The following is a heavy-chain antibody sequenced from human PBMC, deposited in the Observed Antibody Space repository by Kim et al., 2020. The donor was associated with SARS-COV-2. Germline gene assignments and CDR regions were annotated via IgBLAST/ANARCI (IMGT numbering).Heavy chain of an antibody. J-gene: IGHJ4*02. CDR3: AKSVVTNTWPHFDS. D-gene: IGHD2-21*02. CDR2: IGGGAGSGNT. Sequence: GGSLRLSCAASGFSFSPYAMNWVRQAPGRRLEWVALIGGGAGSGNTNYADSVRGRFTISRDNSRNTLYLQMNSLRVDDTAIYYCAKSVVTNTWPHFDSWGQGTLVTVSS. V-gene: IGHV3-23*01. CDR1: GFSFSPYA.